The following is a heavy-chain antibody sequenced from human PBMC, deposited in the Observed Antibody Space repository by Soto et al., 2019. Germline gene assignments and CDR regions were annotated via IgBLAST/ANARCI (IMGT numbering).Heavy chain of an antibody. CDR1: GDSVSSNSAA. J-gene: IGHJ6*02. CDR2: TYYRSKWYN. Sequence: QALSLPCAIPGDSVSSNSAACNLIRHSPSRGLEWLGRTYYRSKWYNDYAVSVKSRITINPDTSKNQFSLQLNSVTPEDTAVYYCARDISLAVAGYYYYGMDVWGQGTTVTVSS. CDR3: ARDISLAVAGYYYYGMDV. V-gene: IGHV6-1*01. D-gene: IGHD6-19*01.